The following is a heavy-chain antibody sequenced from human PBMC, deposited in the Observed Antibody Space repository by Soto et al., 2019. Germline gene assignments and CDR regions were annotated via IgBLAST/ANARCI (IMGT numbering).Heavy chain of an antibody. D-gene: IGHD6-25*01. CDR1: GFSLSTSGVG. CDR2: IYWDDDK. CDR3: AHLNTARAPGGIDY. Sequence: QITLKESGPTLVKPTQTLTLTCTFSGFSLSTSGVGVGWIRQPPGKALEWLALIYWDDDKRYSPSLKSRLTITKDTAKNQVVLTMTNMDPVDTATYYCAHLNTARAPGGIDYWGQGTLVTVSS. J-gene: IGHJ4*02. V-gene: IGHV2-5*02.